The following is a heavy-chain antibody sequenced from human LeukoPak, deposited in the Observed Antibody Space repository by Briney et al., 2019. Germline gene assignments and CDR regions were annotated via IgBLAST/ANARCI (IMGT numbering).Heavy chain of an antibody. CDR2: INHSGST. CDR3: ARGPSYDFWSGYFPY. J-gene: IGHJ4*02. V-gene: IGHV4-34*01. D-gene: IGHD3-3*01. Sequence: SETLSLTCAVYGGSFSGYYWSWIRQPPRKGLEWIGEINHSGSTNYKLSLKSRVSISVDTSKILLSLKLSSVTAADTAVYYCARGPSYDFWSGYFPYWGQGTRVTVSS. CDR1: GGSFSGYY.